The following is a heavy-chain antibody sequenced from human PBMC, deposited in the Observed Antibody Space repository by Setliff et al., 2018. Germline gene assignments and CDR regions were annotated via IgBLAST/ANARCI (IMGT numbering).Heavy chain of an antibody. Sequence: ASVKVSCKASGYIFTSYGISWVRQAPGQGLEWMGWINANTGGTREVQKFQGRVTMTRDTSIDTAYMEVNRLTYDDTAVYYCARVGGYASAWHGIEAFDIWGQGTKVTVSS. V-gene: IGHV1-2*02. CDR1: GYIFTSYG. J-gene: IGHJ3*02. CDR2: INANTGGT. D-gene: IGHD6-19*01. CDR3: ARVGGYASAWHGIEAFDI.